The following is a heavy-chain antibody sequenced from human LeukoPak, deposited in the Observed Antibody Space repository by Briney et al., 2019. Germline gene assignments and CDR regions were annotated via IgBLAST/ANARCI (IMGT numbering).Heavy chain of an antibody. Sequence: PSETLSLTCAVSGGSISSSNWWSWVRQPPGKGLEWIGEIYHSGSTNYNPSLKSRVTISVDKSKNQFSLKLSSVTAADTAVYYCARGGPYVDTAMVNLIDYWGQGTLVTVSS. J-gene: IGHJ4*02. CDR2: IYHSGST. CDR3: ARGGPYVDTAMVNLIDY. V-gene: IGHV4-4*02. CDR1: GGSISSSNW. D-gene: IGHD5-18*01.